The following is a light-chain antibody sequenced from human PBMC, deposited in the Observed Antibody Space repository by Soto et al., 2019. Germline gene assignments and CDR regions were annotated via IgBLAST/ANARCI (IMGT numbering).Light chain of an antibody. CDR2: GAS. CDR1: QSVSSN. Sequence: EIVMTQSPATLSVSPGERATLSCRASQSVSSNLAWYQQKPGQAPRLLIYGASTMATGIPARFRGSLSGTEFTLTISSLQSEDFEVYYCQQYKNWPITFGQGTRLEIK. J-gene: IGKJ5*01. V-gene: IGKV3D-15*01. CDR3: QQYKNWPIT.